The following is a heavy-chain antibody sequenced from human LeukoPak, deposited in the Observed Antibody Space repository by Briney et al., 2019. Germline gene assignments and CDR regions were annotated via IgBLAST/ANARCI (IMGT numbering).Heavy chain of an antibody. Sequence: SVNVSCKASVGTFSSYAISWVRQAPGQGLEWMGGIIPIFGTANYAQKFQGRVTITADESTSTAYMELNSLRSEDTGVYYCARXGYNWNDYSPTNDPWGQGTLVTVSS. D-gene: IGHD1-20*01. CDR2: IIPIFGTA. CDR1: VGTFSSYA. J-gene: IGHJ5*02. V-gene: IGHV1-69*13. CDR3: ARXGYNWNDYSPTNDP.